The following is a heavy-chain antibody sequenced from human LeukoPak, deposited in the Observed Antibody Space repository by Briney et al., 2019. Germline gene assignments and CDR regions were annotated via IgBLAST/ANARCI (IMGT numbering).Heavy chain of an antibody. J-gene: IGHJ5*02. CDR3: ARGGNYDTLTGLHWFDP. D-gene: IGHD3-9*01. CDR1: GGSFSGYY. V-gene: IGHV4-34*01. CDR2: INHSGST. Sequence: SETLSLTCAVYGGSFSGYYWSWIRQPPGKGLEWIGEINHSGSTNYNPSLKSRVTISVDTSKNQFSLKLSSVTAADTAVYYCARGGNYDTLTGLHWFDPWGQGTLVTVSS.